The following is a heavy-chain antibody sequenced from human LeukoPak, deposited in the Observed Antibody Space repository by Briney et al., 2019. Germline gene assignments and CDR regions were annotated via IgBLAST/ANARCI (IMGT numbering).Heavy chain of an antibody. CDR2: IYNSGSST. V-gene: IGHV4-59*12. Sequence: SETLSLTCTVSGGSISRYYWSWIRQSPGKGLEWIGYIYNSGSSTNYNPSLSSRVTMSVDTSKNQFSLKLSSVTAADTAVYYCATALYSSGWYYFDYWGQGTLVTVSS. CDR3: ATALYSSGWYYFDY. CDR1: GGSISRYY. D-gene: IGHD6-19*01. J-gene: IGHJ4*02.